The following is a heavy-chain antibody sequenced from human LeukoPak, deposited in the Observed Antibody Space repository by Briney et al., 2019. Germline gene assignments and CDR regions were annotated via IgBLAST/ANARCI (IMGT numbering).Heavy chain of an antibody. CDR2: LSGGGGSI. J-gene: IGHJ4*02. Sequence: GGSLRLSCAASRFTFSSYAMSWVRQAPGKGLEWVSALSGGGGSIYYADSVKGRFTISRDNSKTTLYLQMNSLRAEDTAVYYCAKVSGYCSNGVCYTHDYWGQGTLVTVSS. CDR1: RFTFSSYA. D-gene: IGHD2-8*01. CDR3: AKVSGYCSNGVCYTHDY. V-gene: IGHV3-23*01.